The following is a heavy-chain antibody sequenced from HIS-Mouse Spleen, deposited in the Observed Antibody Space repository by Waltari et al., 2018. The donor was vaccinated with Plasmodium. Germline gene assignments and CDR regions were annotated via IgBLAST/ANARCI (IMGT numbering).Heavy chain of an antibody. CDR3: ARVGATDAFDI. CDR2: ISSSSSYI. D-gene: IGHD1-26*01. V-gene: IGHV3-21*01. CDR1: GFPFSSYS. Sequence: EVQLVESGGGLVKPGGSLRLSCAASGFPFSSYSMNWVRQAPGKGLEWVSSISSSSSYIYYADSVKGRFTISRDNAKNSLYLQMNSLRAEDTAVYYCARVGATDAFDIWGQGTMVTVSS. J-gene: IGHJ3*02.